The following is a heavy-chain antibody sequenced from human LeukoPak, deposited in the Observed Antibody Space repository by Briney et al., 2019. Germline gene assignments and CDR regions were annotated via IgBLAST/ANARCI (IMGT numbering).Heavy chain of an antibody. V-gene: IGHV3-49*04. J-gene: IGHJ4*02. CDR3: TRGAPYYYGSGSYLRRVPYYFDY. CDR1: GFTFGDYA. D-gene: IGHD3-10*01. CDR2: IRSKAYGGTT. Sequence: GGSLRLSCTASGFTFGDYAMSWVRQAPGKGLEWVGFIRSKAYGGTTEYAASVKGRFTISRDDSKSIAYLQMNSLKTEDTAVYYCTRGAPYYYGSGSYLRRVPYYFDYWGQGTLVTVSS.